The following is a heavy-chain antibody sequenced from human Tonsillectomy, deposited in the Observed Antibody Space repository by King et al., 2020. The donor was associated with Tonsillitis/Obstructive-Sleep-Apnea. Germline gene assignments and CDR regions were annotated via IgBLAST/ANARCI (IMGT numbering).Heavy chain of an antibody. CDR2: ISFDGRNE. J-gene: IGHJ4*02. CDR3: ASDRSGWPPEYFDF. V-gene: IGHV3-30*01. CDR1: GFTSRSHA. D-gene: IGHD6-19*01. Sequence: QVQLVESGGGVVQPGRSLRLSCAASGFTSRSHAMHWVRQAPGKGLEWVALISFDGRNEYYADSVKGRFTISRDNSKNTLYLQMDILGAEDTAVYYCASDRSGWPPEYFDFWGQGTLVTVSS.